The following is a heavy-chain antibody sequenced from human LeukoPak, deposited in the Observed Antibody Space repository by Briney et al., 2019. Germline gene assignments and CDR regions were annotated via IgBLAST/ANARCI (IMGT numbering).Heavy chain of an antibody. CDR1: GGTFSSYA. Sequence: SVKVSCKASGGTFSSYAISWVRQAPGQGLEWMGGIIPIFGTANYAQKFQGRVTIAADESTSTAYMELSSLRSEDTAVYYCAIPGYCSSTSCYHYYYYYMDVWGKGTTVTVSS. CDR2: IIPIFGTA. CDR3: AIPGYCSSTSCYHYYYYYMDV. J-gene: IGHJ6*03. D-gene: IGHD2-2*01. V-gene: IGHV1-69*13.